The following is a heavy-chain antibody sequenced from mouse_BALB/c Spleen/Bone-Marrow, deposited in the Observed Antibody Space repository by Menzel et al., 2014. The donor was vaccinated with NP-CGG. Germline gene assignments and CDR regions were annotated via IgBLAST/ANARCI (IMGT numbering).Heavy chain of an antibody. CDR3: ARQLAYAMDY. CDR1: GFTFSDYY. D-gene: IGHD4-1*01. Sequence: EVKLVESGGGLVQPGGSLKLSCATSGFTFSDYYMYWARRTPEKRLEWVAYITKGGGSTYYPDIVKGRFTISRDNAKNTLYLQMSRLKSEDTAMYYCARQLAYAMDYWGQGTSVTVSS. CDR2: ITKGGGST. V-gene: IGHV5-12*02. J-gene: IGHJ4*01.